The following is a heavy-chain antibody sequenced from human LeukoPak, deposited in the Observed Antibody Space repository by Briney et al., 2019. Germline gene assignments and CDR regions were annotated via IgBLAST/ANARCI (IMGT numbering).Heavy chain of an antibody. V-gene: IGHV3-48*02. CDR1: GFTFSSYS. Sequence: GGSLRLSCAASGFTFSSYSMNWVRQAPGKGLEWVPYISITGNTMYYADSVKGRFTISRDNAENSLYLQMNSLRDEDTAVYYCARDQGRPYYALFQDWGQGTLVTVSS. CDR3: ARDQGRPYYALFQD. D-gene: IGHD3-16*01. CDR2: ISITGNTM. J-gene: IGHJ1*01.